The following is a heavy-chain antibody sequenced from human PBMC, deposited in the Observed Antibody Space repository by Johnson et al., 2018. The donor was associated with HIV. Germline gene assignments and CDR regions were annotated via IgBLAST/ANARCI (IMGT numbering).Heavy chain of an antibody. CDR1: GFTFSSYA. CDR3: ARDRGYSGSYFGAFDI. J-gene: IGHJ3*02. CDR2: ISGIGGST. D-gene: IGHD1-26*01. V-gene: IGHV3-23*04. Sequence: VQLVESGGGVVQPGRSLRLSCAASGFTFSSYAMSWVRQAPGKGLEWVSAISGIGGSTYYADSVKGRFTIARDTAKNSLYLQMNSLRAEDTAVYYCARDRGYSGSYFGAFDIWGQGTMVTVSS.